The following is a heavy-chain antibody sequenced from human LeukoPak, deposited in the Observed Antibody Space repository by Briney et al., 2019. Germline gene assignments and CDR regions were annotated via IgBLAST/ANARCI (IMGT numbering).Heavy chain of an antibody. CDR1: GYTFTIYA. CDR2: ICAYNGNT. D-gene: IGHD5-18*01. J-gene: IGHJ4*02. Sequence: ASLKVSCEASGYTFTIYAISWVRQAPGQGLEWMGWICAYNGNTNYAQTLQGRVTMTTDTSTSTVYMEMRSLRSDDTAVYCCARDDSSYGYFSWGQGTMVTVSS. CDR3: ARDDSSYGYFS. V-gene: IGHV1-18*01.